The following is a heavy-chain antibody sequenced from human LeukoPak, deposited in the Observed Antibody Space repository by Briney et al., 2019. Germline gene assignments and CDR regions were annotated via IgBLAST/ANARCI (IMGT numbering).Heavy chain of an antibody. D-gene: IGHD6-6*01. CDR2: ISSSSSYI. J-gene: IGHJ4*02. Sequence: GGSLRLSCAASGFTFSSYSMNWVRQAPGKGLEWVSSISSSSSYIYYGDSVKGRFTISRDNAKNSLYLQMNSLRAEDTAVYYCARDKSYTSSADYWGQGTLVTVSS. CDR3: ARDKSYTSSADY. CDR1: GFTFSSYS. V-gene: IGHV3-21*01.